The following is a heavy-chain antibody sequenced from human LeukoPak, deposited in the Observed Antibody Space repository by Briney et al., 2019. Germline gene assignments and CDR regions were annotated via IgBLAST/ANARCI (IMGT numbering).Heavy chain of an antibody. CDR2: IRYDGSNK. Sequence: AGGSLRLSCAASGFTFSSYGMHWVRQAPGKGLEWVAFIRYDGSNKCYADSVKGRFTISRDNSKNTLYLQMNSLRTEDTAVYYCAKTMSPYYYDSSGFWGQGTLVTVSS. V-gene: IGHV3-30*02. CDR3: AKTMSPYYYDSSGF. J-gene: IGHJ4*02. D-gene: IGHD3-22*01. CDR1: GFTFSSYG.